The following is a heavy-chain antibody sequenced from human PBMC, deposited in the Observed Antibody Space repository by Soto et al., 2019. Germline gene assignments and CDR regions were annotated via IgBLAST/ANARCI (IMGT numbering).Heavy chain of an antibody. CDR2: ITSGGMK. J-gene: IGHJ6*02. CDR3: ATDPDSSAYYGMDV. V-gene: IGHV3-11*01. Sequence: QVQLVEAGGGLVKPGGSLTLSCAASGFTFSDYYMTWIRQAPGKGLEWVSSITSGGMKYYADSVKGRFTISRDNAEKSLYQQLNSLRAEDTAVYYCATDPDSSAYYGMDVWGQGTTVIVSS. CDR1: GFTFSDYY. D-gene: IGHD6-19*01.